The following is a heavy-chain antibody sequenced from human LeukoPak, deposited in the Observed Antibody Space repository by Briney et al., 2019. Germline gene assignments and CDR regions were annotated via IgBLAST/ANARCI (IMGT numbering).Heavy chain of an antibody. Sequence: PSETLSLTCAVYGGSFSGYYWSWIRQPPGKGLEWIGEINHSGSTNYNPSLKSRVTISVDTSKNQFSLKLSSVTAADTAVYYCARDADDSSFDYWGQGTLVTVSS. CDR1: GGSFSGYY. J-gene: IGHJ4*02. V-gene: IGHV4-34*01. D-gene: IGHD3-22*01. CDR3: ARDADDSSFDY. CDR2: INHSGST.